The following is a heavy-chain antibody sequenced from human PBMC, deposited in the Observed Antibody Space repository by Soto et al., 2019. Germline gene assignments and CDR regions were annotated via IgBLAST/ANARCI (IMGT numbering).Heavy chain of an antibody. CDR1: VVSFSGYY. CDR3: GRGFTARIRITKGPDNI. CDR2: INHSGST. D-gene: IGHD3-22*01. Sequence: SETLSLTSAFYVVSFSGYYWSWIRQPPVKWLEWIGEINHSGSTNYNPSLKSRVTISVDTSKKQFSLKLSSVTAADTAAYYCGRGFTARIRITKGPDNIWGQVT. V-gene: IGHV4-34*01. J-gene: IGHJ3*02.